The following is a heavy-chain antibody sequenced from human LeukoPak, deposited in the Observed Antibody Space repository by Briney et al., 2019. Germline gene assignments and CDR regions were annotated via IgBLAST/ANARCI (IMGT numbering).Heavy chain of an antibody. D-gene: IGHD4-17*01. Sequence: PGGSLRLSCTASELTLSDYYINWIRQPPGKGLEWIGYIYYSGSTNFNPSLKSRVTISVDTSKNQFSLKLSSVTAADTAVYYCARGYGETSTRWGQGTLVTVSS. V-gene: IGHV4-59*01. J-gene: IGHJ4*02. CDR2: IYYSGST. CDR3: ARGYGETSTR. CDR1: ELTLSDYY.